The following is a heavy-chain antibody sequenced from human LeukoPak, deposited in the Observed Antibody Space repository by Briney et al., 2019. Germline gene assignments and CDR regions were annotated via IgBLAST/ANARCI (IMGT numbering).Heavy chain of an antibody. CDR1: GYAFTGYY. J-gene: IGHJ5*01. Sequence: ASVKVSCKASGYAFTGYYLHWVRQAPGQGLEWVAYINPDTGGTNYAQKFQGRVTVTRDASISTAYMGMSRLTSDDTAIYYCARVAAYTSTWSWFDSWGQGTLATVSS. CDR2: INPDTGGT. V-gene: IGHV1-2*02. CDR3: ARVAAYTSTWSWFDS. D-gene: IGHD6-13*01.